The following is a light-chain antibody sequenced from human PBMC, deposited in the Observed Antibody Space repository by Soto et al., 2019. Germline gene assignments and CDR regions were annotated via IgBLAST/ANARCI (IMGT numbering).Light chain of an antibody. CDR3: QQYNNWPPVT. J-gene: IGKJ4*01. CDR1: QSLSSN. CDR2: GAS. V-gene: IGKV3-15*01. Sequence: EIVMTQSPATPSVSPGERATLSCRASQSLSSNLAWYQQKPGQAPRLLIFGASTRATGVPGRFSGSGSGTEFTLTISSLQSEDSAVYYCQQYNNWPPVTFGGGTKVEIK.